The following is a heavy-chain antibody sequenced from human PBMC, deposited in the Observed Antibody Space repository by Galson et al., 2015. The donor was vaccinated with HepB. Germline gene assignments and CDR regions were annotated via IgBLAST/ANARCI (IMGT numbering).Heavy chain of an antibody. CDR1: GGSISSSSYY. Sequence: ETLSLTCTASGGSISSSSYYWGWIRQFPGKGLEWIGSMYHDGRTYYNPSLKSRVAISIDTSKNQFSLNLSSVTAADTAIYYCARDIGDYDPGYFDLWGRGAL. CDR2: MYHDGRT. V-gene: IGHV4-39*07. J-gene: IGHJ2*01. D-gene: IGHD4-17*01. CDR3: ARDIGDYDPGYFDL.